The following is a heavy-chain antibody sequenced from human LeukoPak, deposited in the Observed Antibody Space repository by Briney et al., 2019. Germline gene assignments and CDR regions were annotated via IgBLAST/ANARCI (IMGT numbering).Heavy chain of an antibody. CDR3: ATFIWGTHYYYYYMDV. D-gene: IGHD3-16*01. CDR1: GLTFSSYS. J-gene: IGHJ6*03. V-gene: IGHV3-21*05. Sequence: AGGSLRLSCAASGLTFSSYSMDWVRQAPGKGLEWVAYISHNGRSIYYADSVKGRFTISRDNAKNSLCLQMNSLRAEDTAVYYCATFIWGTHYYYYYMDVWGKGTTVTISS. CDR2: ISHNGRSI.